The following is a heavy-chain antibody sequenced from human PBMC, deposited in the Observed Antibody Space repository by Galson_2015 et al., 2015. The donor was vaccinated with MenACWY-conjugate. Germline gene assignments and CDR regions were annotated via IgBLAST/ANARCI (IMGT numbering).Heavy chain of an antibody. CDR2: ISPGDSNT. Sequence: QSGAEVKKPGESLKISCKASGYIFTTYWIAWVRQMPGKGLEWMGLISPGDSNTRYSPSFRGQVTISADRSISTAYLQWSSLKASDTAMYYCARHPPGGRGMDVWGQGTTVTVSS. D-gene: IGHD1-26*01. V-gene: IGHV5-51*01. J-gene: IGHJ6*02. CDR3: ARHPPGGRGMDV. CDR1: GYIFTTYW.